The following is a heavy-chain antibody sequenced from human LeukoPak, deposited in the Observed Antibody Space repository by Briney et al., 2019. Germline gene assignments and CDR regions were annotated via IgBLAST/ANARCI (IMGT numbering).Heavy chain of an antibody. CDR2: ISSSSSYI. V-gene: IGHV3-21*01. J-gene: IGHJ4*02. D-gene: IGHD3-16*01. CDR1: GFTFSSYA. Sequence: GGSLRLSCAASGFTFSSYAMHWVRQAPGKGLEWVSSISSSSSYIYYADSVKGRFTISRDNAKNSLYLQMNSLRAEDTAVYYCARSNWGSRPYYFDYWGQGTLVTVSS. CDR3: ARSNWGSRPYYFDY.